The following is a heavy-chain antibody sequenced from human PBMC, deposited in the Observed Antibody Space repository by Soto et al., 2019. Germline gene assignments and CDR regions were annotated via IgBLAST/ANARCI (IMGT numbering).Heavy chain of an antibody. CDR3: ARWHELEHAYDV. CDR1: GLTVSGKKY. D-gene: IGHD1-1*01. J-gene: IGHJ3*01. Sequence: DVQLVESGGGLIQPGESLRLSCAAFGLTVSGKKYVAWVRQAPGKGLEWVSALYDVDGSFYADSVKGRFTTSSDSSKTTVYLQMIGLRPDDTAVYYCARWHELEHAYDVWGPGATVTVSS. CDR2: LYDVDGS. V-gene: IGHV3-53*01.